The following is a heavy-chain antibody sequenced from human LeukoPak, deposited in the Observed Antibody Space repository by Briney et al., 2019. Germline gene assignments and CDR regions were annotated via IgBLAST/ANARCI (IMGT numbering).Heavy chain of an antibody. V-gene: IGHV4-59*01. CDR3: ARGLLWFGELSHAFDI. D-gene: IGHD3-10*01. CDR2: IYYSGST. CDR1: GGSISSYY. Sequence: SETRSPTCTVSGGSISSYYWGWIRQPPGKGLGWSGYIYYSGSTNYNPSLKSRVTISVDTSKNQFSLKLSSVTAADTAVYYCARGLLWFGELSHAFDIWGQGTMVTVSS. J-gene: IGHJ3*02.